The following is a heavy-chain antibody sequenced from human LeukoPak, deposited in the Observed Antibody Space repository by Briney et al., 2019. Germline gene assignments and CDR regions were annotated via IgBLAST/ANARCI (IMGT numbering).Heavy chain of an antibody. J-gene: IGHJ4*02. CDR3: AKVADYYDSSGRYYFDY. CDR1: GFTFSSYW. D-gene: IGHD3-22*01. Sequence: QPGGSLRLSCAASGFTFSSYWMSWVRQAPGKGLEWVANIKQDGSEKYYVDSVKGRFTISRDNAKNSLYLQMNSLRAEDTAVYYCAKVADYYDSSGRYYFDYWGQGTLVTVSS. CDR2: IKQDGSEK. V-gene: IGHV3-7*03.